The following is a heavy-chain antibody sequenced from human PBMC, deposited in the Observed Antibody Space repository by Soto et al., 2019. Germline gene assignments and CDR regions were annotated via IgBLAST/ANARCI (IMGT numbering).Heavy chain of an antibody. CDR3: TTDKYGDYYYCSYGMDV. V-gene: IGHV3-15*01. D-gene: IGHD4-17*01. Sequence: GGSLRLSCAASGFTFSNAWMSWVRQAPGKGLEWVGRIKSKTDGGTTDYAAHVKGRFTISRDDSKNTLYLQMNSLKTEDTAVYYCTTDKYGDYYYCSYGMDVWGQGTTVTVSS. CDR1: GFTFSNAW. CDR2: IKSKTDGGTT. J-gene: IGHJ6*02.